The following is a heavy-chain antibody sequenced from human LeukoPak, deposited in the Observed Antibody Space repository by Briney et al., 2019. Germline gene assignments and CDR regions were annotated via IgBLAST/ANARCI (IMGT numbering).Heavy chain of an antibody. J-gene: IGHJ4*02. V-gene: IGHV3-7*04. CDR2: INQDGSEK. CDR1: GFTFSHYW. D-gene: IGHD1-26*01. CDR3: ARSDLGPEY. Sequence: PGGSLRLSCVASGFTFSHYWMTWVRRTPGKGLEWVANINQDGSEKYYVDSVKGRFTISRVNAENSLYLQMNRLRAEDSAMYFCARSDLGPEYWGRGTLVTVSS.